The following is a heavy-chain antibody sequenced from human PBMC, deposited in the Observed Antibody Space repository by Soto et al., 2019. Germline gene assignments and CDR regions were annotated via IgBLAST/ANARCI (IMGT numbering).Heavy chain of an antibody. Sequence: EVQLVESGGGLVKPGGSLRLSCAASGFTFSSYSMNWVRQAPGKGLEWVSSISSSSSYIYYADSVKGRFTISRDNAKNSLYLQMNSLRAEDTALYYCARLTTVTPTGGDYWGQGTLVTVSS. V-gene: IGHV3-21*01. D-gene: IGHD4-17*01. J-gene: IGHJ4*02. CDR3: ARLTTVTPTGGDY. CDR2: ISSSSSYI. CDR1: GFTFSSYS.